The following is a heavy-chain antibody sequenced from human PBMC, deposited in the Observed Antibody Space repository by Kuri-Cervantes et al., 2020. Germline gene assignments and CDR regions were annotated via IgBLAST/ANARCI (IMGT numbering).Heavy chain of an antibody. D-gene: IGHD5-18*01. CDR2: INPNSGGT. CDR1: GYTFTGYY. Sequence: ASVKVSCKASGYTFTGYYMHWVRQAPGQGLEWMGWINPNSGGTNYAQKFQGRVTMTRDTSIGTAYMELSRLRSEDTAVYYCARVMDTRTYYYYYGMDVWGQGTTVTVSS. J-gene: IGHJ6*02. CDR3: ARVMDTRTYYYYYGMDV. V-gene: IGHV1-2*02.